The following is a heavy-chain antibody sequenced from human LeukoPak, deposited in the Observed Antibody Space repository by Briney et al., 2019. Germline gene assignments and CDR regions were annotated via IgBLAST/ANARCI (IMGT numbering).Heavy chain of an antibody. CDR2: IIPIFGTA. D-gene: IGHD3-3*01. CDR1: GGTFSSYA. V-gene: IGHV1-69*05. Sequence: ASVKVSCKASGGTFSSYAISWVRQAPGQGLEWMGGIIPIFGTANYAQKFQGRVTITTDESTSTAYMELSSLRSEDTAVYYCAGASSGYDFWSGYYKRRTEYYFDYWGQGTLVTVSS. J-gene: IGHJ4*02. CDR3: AGASSGYDFWSGYYKRRTEYYFDY.